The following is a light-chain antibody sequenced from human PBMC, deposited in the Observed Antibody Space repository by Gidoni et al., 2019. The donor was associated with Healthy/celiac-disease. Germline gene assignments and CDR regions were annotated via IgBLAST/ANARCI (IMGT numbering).Light chain of an antibody. CDR3: QVWDSSSDHVV. CDR1: NSGRKS. CDR2: DDG. J-gene: IGLJ2*01. V-gene: IGLV3-21*03. Sequence: SYVLTQPPSVAVAPGKTARITCGGDNSGRKSVHWYQQKAGPAPVLVVYDDGARPSGIPERFSGSNSGNTATLTIRRVEAGYEADYYCQVWDSSSDHVVFGGGTTLTVL.